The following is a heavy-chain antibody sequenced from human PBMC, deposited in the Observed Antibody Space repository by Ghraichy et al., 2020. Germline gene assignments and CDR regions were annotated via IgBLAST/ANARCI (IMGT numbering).Heavy chain of an antibody. V-gene: IGHV4-4*07. J-gene: IGHJ2*01. D-gene: IGHD6-13*01. CDR3: ARDRGYSSSWYRSMIMTDWYFDL. Sequence: SETLSLTCTVSGGSISSYYWSWIRQPAGKGLEWIGRIYTSGSTNYNPSLKSRVTMSVDTSKNQFSLKLSSVTAADTAVYYCARDRGYSSSWYRSMIMTDWYFDLWGRGTLVTVSS. CDR1: GGSISSYY. CDR2: IYTSGST.